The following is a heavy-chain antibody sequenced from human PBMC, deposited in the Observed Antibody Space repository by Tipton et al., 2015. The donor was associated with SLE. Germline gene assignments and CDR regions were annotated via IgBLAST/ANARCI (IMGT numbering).Heavy chain of an antibody. CDR3: ARRAGVVTAIPFDY. J-gene: IGHJ4*02. Sequence: SLRLSCAASGFTFSSYAMSWVRQAPGKGLEWVSAISDSGGSTYYADSVKGRFTISRDNAKNSLSLQMNSLRAEDTAVYYCARRAGVVTAIPFDYWGQGTLVTVSS. CDR2: ISDSGGST. CDR1: GFTFSSYA. V-gene: IGHV3-23*01. D-gene: IGHD2-21*02.